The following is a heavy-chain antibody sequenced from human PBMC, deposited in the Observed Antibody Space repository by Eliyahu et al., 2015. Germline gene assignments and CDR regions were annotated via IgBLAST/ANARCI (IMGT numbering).Heavy chain of an antibody. J-gene: IGHJ6*02. D-gene: IGHD4-17*01. V-gene: IGHV3-73*01. CDR3: TRRYGDYDTLSDYYYGMDV. CDR2: IRSKANSYAT. Sequence: VGRIRSKANSYATAYAASVKGRFTISRDDSKNTAYLQMNSLKTEDTAVYYCTRRYGDYDTLSDYYYGMDVWGQGTTVTVSS.